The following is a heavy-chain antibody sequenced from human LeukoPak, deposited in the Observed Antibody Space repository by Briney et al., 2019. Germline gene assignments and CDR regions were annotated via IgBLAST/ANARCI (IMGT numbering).Heavy chain of an antibody. J-gene: IGHJ4*02. CDR1: GYTFTGYY. Sequence: ASVKVSCTASGYTFTGYYMHWVRQAPGQGLEWMGWINPNSGGTNYAQKFQGRVTMTRDTSISTAYMELSRLRSDDTAVYYCARGSYSGYDAKIDYWGQGTLVTVSS. V-gene: IGHV1-2*02. D-gene: IGHD5-12*01. CDR3: ARGSYSGYDAKIDY. CDR2: INPNSGGT.